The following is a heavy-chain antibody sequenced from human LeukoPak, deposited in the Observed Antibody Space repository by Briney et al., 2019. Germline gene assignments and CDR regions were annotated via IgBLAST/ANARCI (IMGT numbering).Heavy chain of an antibody. CDR3: ASGYCSGGSCYPPDY. D-gene: IGHD2-15*01. Sequence: GGSLRLSCAASGFTFSDYYMSWIRQAPGKGLEWVSYISSSGSTIYYADSVKGRFTISRDNAKISLYLQMNSLRAEDTAVYYCASGYCSGGSCYPPDYWGQGTLVTVSS. CDR2: ISSSGSTI. J-gene: IGHJ4*02. V-gene: IGHV3-11*01. CDR1: GFTFSDYY.